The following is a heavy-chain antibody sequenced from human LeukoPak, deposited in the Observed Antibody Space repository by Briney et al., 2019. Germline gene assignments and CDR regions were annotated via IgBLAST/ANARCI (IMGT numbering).Heavy chain of an antibody. CDR2: INAGNGNT. J-gene: IGHJ4*02. CDR1: GYTFTSYA. V-gene: IGHV1-3*01. Sequence: ASVKVSCKASGYTFTSYAMHWVRQAPGQRLEWMGWINAGNGNTKYSQKFQGRVTMTEDTSTDTAYMELSSLRSEDTAVYCCATAARRLGELSFFDYWGQGTLVTVSS. D-gene: IGHD3-16*02. CDR3: ATAARRLGELSFFDY.